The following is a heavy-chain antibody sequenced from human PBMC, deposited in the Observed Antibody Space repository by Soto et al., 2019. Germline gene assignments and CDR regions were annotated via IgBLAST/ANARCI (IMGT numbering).Heavy chain of an antibody. J-gene: IGHJ4*02. D-gene: IGHD4-17*01. CDR1: GFTLSDHY. Sequence: EAPLVESGGGLVQPGGSLRLSCAIFGFTLSDHYMDWIRQAPGKGLEWVGRSRNKAKSYTTDYAASVKGRVTISRDDSQNSLYLQLNSLKTEDTAVYYCARTTYGDRDYWGQGTLVTVSS. CDR2: SRNKAKSYTT. CDR3: ARTTYGDRDY. V-gene: IGHV3-72*01.